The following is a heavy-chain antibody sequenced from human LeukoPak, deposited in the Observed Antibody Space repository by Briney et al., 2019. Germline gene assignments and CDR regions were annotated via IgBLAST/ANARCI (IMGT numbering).Heavy chain of an antibody. D-gene: IGHD2-21*02. CDR3: ARETFLGGDNYSGMDV. CDR2: ISSSKTI. CDR1: GFTFSSYE. V-gene: IGHV3-48*03. Sequence: QSGGSLRLSCAASGFTFSSYEMNWVRQAPGKGLEWVSYISSSKTIYYADSVKGLFTISRDNAKNSLYLQMNSLRAEDTAVYYCARETFLGGDNYSGMDVWGQGTTVTVSS. J-gene: IGHJ6*02.